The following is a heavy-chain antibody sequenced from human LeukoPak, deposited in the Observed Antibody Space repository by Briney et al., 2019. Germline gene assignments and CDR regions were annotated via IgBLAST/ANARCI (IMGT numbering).Heavy chain of an antibody. CDR1: GYTFSSYW. Sequence: GGSLRLSCAASGYTFSSYWMSWVRQAPGKGLEWVANMKQDGSEKYYVDSVKGRFTISRDNAKNSLYLQMNSLRAEDTAVYYCASTRGYYYYYMDVWGKGTTVTVSS. CDR2: MKQDGSEK. V-gene: IGHV3-7*01. D-gene: IGHD2-2*01. J-gene: IGHJ6*03. CDR3: ASTRGYYYYYMDV.